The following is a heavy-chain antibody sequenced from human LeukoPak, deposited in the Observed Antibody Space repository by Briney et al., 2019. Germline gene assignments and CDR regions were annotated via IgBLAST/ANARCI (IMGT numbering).Heavy chain of an antibody. Sequence: GRSLRLSCAASGFTFSSHALHWVRQAPGKGLEWVSVISGSGGSTYYADSVKGRFTVSRDNSKNTLYLQMNSLRAEDTAVYYCARGVRIAVAGNIDYWGQGTLVTVSS. CDR1: GFTFSSHA. J-gene: IGHJ4*02. CDR2: ISGSGGST. V-gene: IGHV3-23*01. D-gene: IGHD6-19*01. CDR3: ARGVRIAVAGNIDY.